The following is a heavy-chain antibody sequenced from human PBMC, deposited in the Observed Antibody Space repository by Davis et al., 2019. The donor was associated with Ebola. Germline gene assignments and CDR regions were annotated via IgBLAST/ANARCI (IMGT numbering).Heavy chain of an antibody. CDR1: GITFSRYS. CDR2: ISSGSFTI. Sequence: PGGSLRLSCAASGITFSRYSMNWVRQAPEKGLEWVAFISSGSFTIHYADSVKGRFTISRDNAKNSLFLQMNSLRDEDTAVYYCARWSILGQWGQGTLVTVSS. CDR3: ARWSILGQ. V-gene: IGHV3-48*02. D-gene: IGHD3-3*01. J-gene: IGHJ4*02.